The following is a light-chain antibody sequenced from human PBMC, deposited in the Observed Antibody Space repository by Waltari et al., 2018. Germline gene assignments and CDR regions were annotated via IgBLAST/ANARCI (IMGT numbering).Light chain of an antibody. CDR3: CSYAGSYTWV. CDR2: DVG. Sequence: QSALTQPRSVSGSPGQSVTISCTGTSSDVGGYNYVSWHQQHPGKAPKLMIYDVGKRPSGVPDRFSGSKSGNTASLTISGLQAEDEADYYCCSYAGSYTWVFGGGTKLTVL. V-gene: IGLV2-11*01. J-gene: IGLJ3*02. CDR1: SSDVGGYNY.